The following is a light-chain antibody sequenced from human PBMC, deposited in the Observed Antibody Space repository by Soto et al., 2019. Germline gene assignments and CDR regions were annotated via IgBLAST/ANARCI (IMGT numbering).Light chain of an antibody. CDR1: QSVSSN. Sequence: ERVLTQSPATLSVSPGERATLSCRARQSVSSNLAWYQQKPGQAPRLVMHGASTRSTGIPARFSGSGSGTEFTLIISSLQSEDFAVCYCHQYNNWPQFTCRPGTKVDIK. CDR2: GAS. CDR3: HQYNNWPQFT. V-gene: IGKV3-15*01. J-gene: IGKJ3*01.